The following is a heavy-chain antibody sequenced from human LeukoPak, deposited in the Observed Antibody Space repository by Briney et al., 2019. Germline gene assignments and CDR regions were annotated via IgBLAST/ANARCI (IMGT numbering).Heavy chain of an antibody. J-gene: IGHJ4*02. Sequence: ASVKVSCKASGYTFTSYYMHWVRQAPGQGLEWMGIINPSGGSTSYAQKFQGRVTMTRDTSTGTVYMELSSLRSEDTAVYYCARDARHYDTEGYYFDYWGQGTLVTVSS. CDR3: ARDARHYDTEGYYFDY. V-gene: IGHV1-46*01. CDR2: INPSGGST. D-gene: IGHD3-22*01. CDR1: GYTFTSYY.